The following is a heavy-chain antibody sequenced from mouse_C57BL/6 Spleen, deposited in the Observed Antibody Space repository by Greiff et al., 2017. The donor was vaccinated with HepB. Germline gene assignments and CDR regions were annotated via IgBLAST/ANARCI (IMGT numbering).Heavy chain of an antibody. J-gene: IGHJ3*01. D-gene: IGHD2-1*01. V-gene: IGHV1-61*01. CDR1: GYTFTSYW. CDR2: IYPSDSET. Sequence: QVHVKQPGAELVRPGSSVKLSCKASGYTFTSYWMDWVKQRPGQGLEWIGNIYPSDSETHYNQKFKDKATLTVDKSSSTAYMQLSSLTSEDSAVYYCARGDYYGNSWFAYWGQGTLVTVSA. CDR3: ARGDYYGNSWFAY.